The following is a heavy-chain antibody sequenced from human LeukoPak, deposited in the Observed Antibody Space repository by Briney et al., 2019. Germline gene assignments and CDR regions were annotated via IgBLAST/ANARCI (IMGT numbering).Heavy chain of an antibody. Sequence: TSQTLSLTCTVSGGSISSGDYYWSWIRQPPGKGLEWIGYIYYCGSTYYNPSLKSRVTISVDTSKNQFSLKLSSVTAADTAVYYCARGPYSNYGQFDYWGQGTLVTVSS. CDR2: IYYCGST. D-gene: IGHD4-11*01. V-gene: IGHV4-30-4*08. J-gene: IGHJ4*02. CDR1: GGSISSGDYY. CDR3: ARGPYSNYGQFDY.